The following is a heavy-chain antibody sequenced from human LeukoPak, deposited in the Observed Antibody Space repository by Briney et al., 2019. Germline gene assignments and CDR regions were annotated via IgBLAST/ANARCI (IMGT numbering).Heavy chain of an antibody. Sequence: GGSLRLSCVGSGFTFSSSWMTWVRQAPGKGLEWVANIKGDESRKNNVDSVQGRFTISRENAKSSLYLQMNSLRVEDTAVYSCARDQSPTTYDYDTKIYHDAFDMWGQGTLVTVSS. CDR2: IKGDESRK. CDR1: GFTFSSSW. CDR3: ARDQSPTTYDYDTKIYHDAFDM. V-gene: IGHV3-7*01. D-gene: IGHD4-17*01. J-gene: IGHJ3*02.